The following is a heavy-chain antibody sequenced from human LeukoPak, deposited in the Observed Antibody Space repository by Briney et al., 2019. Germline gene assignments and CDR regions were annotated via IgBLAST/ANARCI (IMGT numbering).Heavy chain of an antibody. Sequence: GESLKISCKGSGYSFTSYWIGWVRQMPGKGLEWMGIIYPGDSDTRYSPSFQGQVTISADKSISTAYLQWSSLKASDTAMYYCARRLYPSNGVYYFDYWGQGTLVTVSS. CDR3: ARRLYPSNGVYYFDY. D-gene: IGHD2-2*01. CDR2: IYPGDSDT. V-gene: IGHV5-51*01. CDR1: GYSFTSYW. J-gene: IGHJ4*02.